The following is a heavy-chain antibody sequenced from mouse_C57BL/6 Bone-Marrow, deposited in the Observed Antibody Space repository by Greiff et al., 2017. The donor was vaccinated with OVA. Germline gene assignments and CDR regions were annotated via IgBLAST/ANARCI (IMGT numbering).Heavy chain of an antibody. CDR1: GYSITSGYY. CDR3: ASSYVSSPYWYFDD. V-gene: IGHV3-6*01. Sequence: DVQLQESGPGLVKPSPSLSLTCSVTGYSITSGYYWNWIRQLPGNKLECMGIIRYDGSNNYNPSLKNRITITRDTSNNQFVLKLNSMTTEDTATYYYASSYVSSPYWYFDDWGKGTTVTVSS. J-gene: IGHJ1*03. D-gene: IGHD1-1*01. CDR2: IRYDGSN.